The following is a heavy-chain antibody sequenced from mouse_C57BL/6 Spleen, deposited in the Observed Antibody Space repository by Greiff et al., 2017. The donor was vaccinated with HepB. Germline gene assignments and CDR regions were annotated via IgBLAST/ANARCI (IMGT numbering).Heavy chain of an antibody. CDR2: IYPRDGST. D-gene: IGHD2-10*01. Sequence: VQLQQSDAELVKPGASVKISCKVSGYTFTDHTIHWMKQRPEQGLEWIGYIYPRDGSTKYNEKFKGKATLTADKSSSTAYMQLNSLTSEDSAVYFCARARESYYGNYVFAYWGQGTLVTVSA. CDR3: ARARESYYGNYVFAY. V-gene: IGHV1-78*01. CDR1: GYTFTDHT. J-gene: IGHJ3*01.